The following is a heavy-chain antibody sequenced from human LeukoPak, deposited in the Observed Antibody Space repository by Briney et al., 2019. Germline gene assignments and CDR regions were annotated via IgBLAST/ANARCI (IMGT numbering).Heavy chain of an antibody. CDR3: ARGQLLYPIYYYGMDV. CDR1: GFTFSSYG. D-gene: IGHD2-2*02. V-gene: IGHV3-33*01. Sequence: GRSLRLSCAASGFTFSSYGMHWVRQAPGKGLEWVAVIWYDGSNKYYADSVKGRFTISRDNSKNTLYLQMNSLRAEDTAVYYCARGQLLYPIYYYGMDVWGQGTTVTVSS. CDR2: IWYDGSNK. J-gene: IGHJ6*02.